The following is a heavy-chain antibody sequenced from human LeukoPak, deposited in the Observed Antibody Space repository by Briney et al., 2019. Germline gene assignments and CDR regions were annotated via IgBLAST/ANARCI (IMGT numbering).Heavy chain of an antibody. CDR1: GFTFSNYA. D-gene: IGHD5-24*01. CDR3: ARDLGDDYTIRFNFDY. CDR2: ISYDGSNK. V-gene: IGHV3-30-3*01. J-gene: IGHJ4*02. Sequence: PGGSLRLSCAASGFTFSNYAVHWVRQAPGKGLEWVALISYDGSNKYYADSMKGRFTISRDNSKNTLYLQMNSLRAEDTAVYYCARDLGDDYTIRFNFDYWGQGTLVTVSS.